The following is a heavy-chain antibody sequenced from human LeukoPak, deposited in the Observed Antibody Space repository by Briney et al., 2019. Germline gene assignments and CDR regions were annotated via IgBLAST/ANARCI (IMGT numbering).Heavy chain of an antibody. D-gene: IGHD6-6*01. V-gene: IGHV3-30-3*01. CDR1: GFTFSHYW. CDR3: ARDGVELAFDY. CDR2: ISYDGSNK. J-gene: IGHJ4*02. Sequence: GGSLRLSCGASGFTFSHYWMSWVRQAPGKGLEWVAVISYDGSNKYYADSVKGRFTISRDNSKNTLYLQMNSLRAEDTAVYYCARDGVELAFDYWGQGTLVTVSS.